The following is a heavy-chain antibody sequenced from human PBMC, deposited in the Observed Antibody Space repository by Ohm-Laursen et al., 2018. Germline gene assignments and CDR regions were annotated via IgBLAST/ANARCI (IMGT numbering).Heavy chain of an antibody. CDR2: INHSGST. CDR1: GGSISSSSYY. Sequence: GTLSLTCTVSGGSISSSSYYWGWIRQPPGKGLEWIGEINHSGSTNYNPSLKSRVTISVDTSKNQFSLKLSSVTAADTAVYYCARGLTYYGSGSYYNKYNWFDPWGQGTLVTVSS. V-gene: IGHV4-39*07. CDR3: ARGLTYYGSGSYYNKYNWFDP. D-gene: IGHD3-10*01. J-gene: IGHJ5*02.